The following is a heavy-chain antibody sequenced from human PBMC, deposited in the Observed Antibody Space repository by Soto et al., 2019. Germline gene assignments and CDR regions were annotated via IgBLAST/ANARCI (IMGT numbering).Heavy chain of an antibody. CDR1: GFTFSSYE. Sequence: WGSLRLSCAPSGFTFSSYEMSWVRQAPGRGLEWVSYISNNGETAYYADCVKGRFTISRDNAKNSLHLQLNSLRAEDTAVYYCVRGYRYNTSGYYSDFDYWGQGAMVTVSS. D-gene: IGHD3-22*01. V-gene: IGHV3-48*03. CDR3: VRGYRYNTSGYYSDFDY. J-gene: IGHJ4*02. CDR2: ISNNGETA.